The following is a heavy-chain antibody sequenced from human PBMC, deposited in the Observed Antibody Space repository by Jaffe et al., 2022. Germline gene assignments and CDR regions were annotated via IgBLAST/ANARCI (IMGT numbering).Heavy chain of an antibody. CDR2: IYYSGST. CDR3: ARGPNTAMDLYYFDY. V-gene: IGHV4-59*01. Sequence: QVQLQESGPGLVKPSETLSLTCTVSGGSISSYYWSWIRQPPGKGLEWIGYIYYSGSTNYNPSLKSRVTISVDTSKNQFSLKLSSVTAADTAVYYCARGPNTAMDLYYFDYWGQGTLVTVSS. D-gene: IGHD5-18*01. CDR1: GGSISSYY. J-gene: IGHJ4*02.